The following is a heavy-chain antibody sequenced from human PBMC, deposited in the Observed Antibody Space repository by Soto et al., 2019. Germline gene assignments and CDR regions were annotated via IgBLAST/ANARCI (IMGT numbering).Heavy chain of an antibody. J-gene: IGHJ6*02. Sequence: PGGSLRLSCAASGFTFSSYWMIWFRQAPGKGLEWVANIKQDGSEKYYVDSVKGRFTISRDNAKNSLYLQMNSLRAEDTAVYYCARESVFWSGYYRMNFYYGMDDWGQGTTVTVSS. CDR2: IKQDGSEK. CDR1: GFTFSSYW. V-gene: IGHV3-7*01. CDR3: ARESVFWSGYYRMNFYYGMDD. D-gene: IGHD3-3*01.